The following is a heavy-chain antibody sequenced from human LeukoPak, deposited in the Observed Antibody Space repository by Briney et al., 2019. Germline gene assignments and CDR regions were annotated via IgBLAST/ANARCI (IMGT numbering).Heavy chain of an antibody. CDR3: ARVGGDYGFWYFDL. CDR1: GGSISSYY. J-gene: IGHJ2*01. Sequence: PSETLSFTCTVSGGSISSYYWSRIRQPAGKGLEWIGRIYTSGSTNYNPSLKSRVTMSVDTSKNQFSLKLSSVTAADTAVYYCARVGGDYGFWYFDLWAVAPWSLSPQ. V-gene: IGHV4-4*07. D-gene: IGHD4-17*01. CDR2: IYTSGST.